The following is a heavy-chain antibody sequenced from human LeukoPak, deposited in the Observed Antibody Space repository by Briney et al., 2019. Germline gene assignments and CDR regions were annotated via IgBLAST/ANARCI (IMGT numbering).Heavy chain of an antibody. D-gene: IGHD2-2*01. Sequence: PGGSLRLSCAASGFTFSGSAMHWVRQASGKGLEWVGRIRSNANSYATAYAASVKGRFTISRDDSKNTAYLQMNSLKTEDTAVYYSTSPQDIVLVPAERMAFDIWGQGTMVTVSS. V-gene: IGHV3-73*01. J-gene: IGHJ3*02. CDR1: GFTFSGSA. CDR3: TSPQDIVLVPAERMAFDI. CDR2: IRSNANSYAT.